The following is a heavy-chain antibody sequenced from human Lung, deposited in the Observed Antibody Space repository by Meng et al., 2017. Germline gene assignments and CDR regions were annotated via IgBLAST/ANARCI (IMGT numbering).Heavy chain of an antibody. Sequence: QGQRQQWGAGLLKPSGTRSLTCVVSGGSFSDYYWSWLRQPPGKGLEWIGEINHSGSTNYNPSLESRATISVDTSQHNLSLKLSSVTAADSAVYYCARGPTTMAHDFDYWGQGTLVTVSS. CDR1: GGSFSDYY. J-gene: IGHJ4*02. CDR2: INHSGST. V-gene: IGHV4-34*01. D-gene: IGHD4-11*01. CDR3: ARGPTTMAHDFDY.